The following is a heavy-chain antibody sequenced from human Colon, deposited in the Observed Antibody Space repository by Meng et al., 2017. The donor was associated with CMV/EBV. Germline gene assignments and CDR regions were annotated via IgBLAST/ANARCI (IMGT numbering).Heavy chain of an antibody. CDR3: AREMGHKKRIFDY. Sequence: GGSLRLSCEASGFPFSSYAMHWVRQAPGKGLEWVALISNDGTDKYYADSVKGQLTISRYNSRNTLYLQMNSLRAEDTAVYFCAREMGHKKRIFDYWGQGTLVTVSS. CDR2: ISNDGTDK. V-gene: IGHV3-30*03. CDR1: GFPFSSYA. J-gene: IGHJ4*02. D-gene: IGHD2-15*01.